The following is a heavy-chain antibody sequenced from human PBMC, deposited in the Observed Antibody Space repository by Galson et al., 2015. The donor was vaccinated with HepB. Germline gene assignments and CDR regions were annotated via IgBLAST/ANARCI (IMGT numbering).Heavy chain of an antibody. CDR3: ARERPRYCSSASCPRAKVYYYYYYMDV. J-gene: IGHJ6*03. V-gene: IGHV4-34*01. D-gene: IGHD2-2*01. CDR1: GGSFSGYY. Sequence: SETLSLTCAVYGGSFSGYYWSWIRQPPGKGLEWIGEINHSGSTNYNPSLKSRVTISVNTSKNHFSLKLSSLTAADTAVYYCARERPRYCSSASCPRAKVYYYYYYMDVWGKGTTVTVSS. CDR2: INHSGST.